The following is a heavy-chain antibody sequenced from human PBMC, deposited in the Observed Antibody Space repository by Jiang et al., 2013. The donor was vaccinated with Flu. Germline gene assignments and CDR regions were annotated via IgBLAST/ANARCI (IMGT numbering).Heavy chain of an antibody. V-gene: IGHV1-18*01. CDR3: ARDKANVGLAVAGTLGD. Sequence: SGAEVKKPGASVKVSCKASGYTFSSYGISWVRQAPGQGLEWMGWSSAYNGNTNYAQKLQGRVTMTTDTSTSTAYMELRSLRSDDTAVYYCARDKANVGLAVAGTLGDWGQGTLVTVSS. J-gene: IGHJ4*02. CDR2: SSAYNGNT. CDR1: GYTFSSYG. D-gene: IGHD6-19*01.